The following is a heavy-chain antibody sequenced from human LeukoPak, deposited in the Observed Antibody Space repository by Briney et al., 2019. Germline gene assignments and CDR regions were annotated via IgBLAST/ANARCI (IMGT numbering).Heavy chain of an antibody. CDR2: MNPNSGNT. J-gene: IGHJ5*02. V-gene: IGHV1-8*03. D-gene: IGHD4-17*01. Sequence: GASVKVSCKASGYTFTSYDINWVRQATGQGLEWMGWMNPNSGNTGYAQKFQDRVTITRNTSITTAYMELSSLRSEDTAVYSCARGDNYGDYFPWGQGTLVTVSS. CDR3: ARGDNYGDYFP. CDR1: GYTFTSYD.